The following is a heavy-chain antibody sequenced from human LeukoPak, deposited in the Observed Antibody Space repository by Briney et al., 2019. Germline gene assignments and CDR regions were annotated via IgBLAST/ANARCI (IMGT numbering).Heavy chain of an antibody. Sequence: GGSLRLSCAASGFIFSRYWMSWVRQAPGKGLEWVANIKQDASEKYYVDSVEGRFTIFRDSAKNSLYLQMNSLRVEDTAVYFCVRDGPTDVGGPRAFDIWGPGTVVTVSS. CDR2: IKQDASEK. V-gene: IGHV3-7*01. J-gene: IGHJ3*02. CDR3: VRDGPTDVGGPRAFDI. D-gene: IGHD3-16*01. CDR1: GFIFSRYW.